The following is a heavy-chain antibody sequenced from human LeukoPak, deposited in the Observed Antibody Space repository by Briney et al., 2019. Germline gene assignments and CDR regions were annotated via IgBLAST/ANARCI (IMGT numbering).Heavy chain of an antibody. D-gene: IGHD3-10*01. V-gene: IGHV3-21*01. Sequence: GGSLRLSCAASGFTFSSYSMNWVRQAPGKGLEWVSSISSSSYIYYADSVKGRFTISRDNAKNSLYLQMNSLRAEDTAVYYCAREITILWFGEDLKGWFDPWGQGTLVTVSS. CDR3: AREITILWFGEDLKGWFDP. CDR2: ISSSSYI. CDR1: GFTFSSYS. J-gene: IGHJ5*02.